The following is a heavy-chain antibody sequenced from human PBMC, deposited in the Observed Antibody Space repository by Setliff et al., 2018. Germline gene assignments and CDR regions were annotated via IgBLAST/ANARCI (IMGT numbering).Heavy chain of an antibody. CDR2: ITDTGRT. Sequence: SETLSLTCTVYGGPLSGFSWNWIRQSPGGGLEWIGEITDTGRTKYIPSLKSRVTISIHMSWNQFSLRLSSLTAADTAVYYCARGRNVASRLLDSWGQGTLVTVSS. CDR1: GGPLSGFS. V-gene: IGHV4-34*01. J-gene: IGHJ4*02. CDR3: ARGRNVASRLLDS. D-gene: IGHD6-6*01.